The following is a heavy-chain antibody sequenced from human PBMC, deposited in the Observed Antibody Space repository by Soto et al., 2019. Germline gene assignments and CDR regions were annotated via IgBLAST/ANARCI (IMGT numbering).Heavy chain of an antibody. Sequence: QVQLVQSGAEVKKPGASMRVSCRTSGYTFTSHFIHWVRQAPGQGLEWMGWINTGNGNTRYSETFEGRVTITRDTSANPVYMELSSLRSEDTAVYYCARDRYYYYDTSGYFSYWGQGTLVTVSS. CDR3: ARDRYYYYDTSGYFSY. CDR2: INTGNGNT. D-gene: IGHD3-22*01. V-gene: IGHV1-3*04. J-gene: IGHJ4*02. CDR1: GYTFTSHF.